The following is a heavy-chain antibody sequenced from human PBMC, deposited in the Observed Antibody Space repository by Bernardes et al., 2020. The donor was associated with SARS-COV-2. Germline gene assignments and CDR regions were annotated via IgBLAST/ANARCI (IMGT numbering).Heavy chain of an antibody. V-gene: IGHV4-59*01. CDR3: ARLAFYDSSGYFVGAFDI. D-gene: IGHD3-22*01. CDR1: GGSISSDY. J-gene: IGHJ3*02. CDR2: ISYSGIT. Sequence: SETQSLTCTVSGGSISSDYWSWIRQPPGKGLEWIGYISYSGITNYNPSLKSRVTISSDTSKNQFSLKLSSVTAADTAVYYCARLAFYDSSGYFVGAFDIWGQGTMVTVSS.